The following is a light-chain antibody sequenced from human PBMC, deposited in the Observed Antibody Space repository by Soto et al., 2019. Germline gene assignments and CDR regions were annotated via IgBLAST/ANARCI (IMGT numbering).Light chain of an antibody. CDR1: SSDVVNDLL. J-gene: IGLJ3*02. CDR2: EGT. CDR3: SSHAGIINVV. Sequence: QSVLTQPASVSGSPGQSITISCTGTSSDVVNDLLVSWYQQQPGKAPKLMIYEGTKRPAGVSDRFSGSKSGNTASLTVSGLQAEDEADYYCSSHAGIINVVFGGGTQLTVL. V-gene: IGLV2-14*02.